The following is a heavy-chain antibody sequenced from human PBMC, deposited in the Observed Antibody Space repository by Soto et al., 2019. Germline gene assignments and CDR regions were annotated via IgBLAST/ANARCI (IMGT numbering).Heavy chain of an antibody. CDR2: IDPSDSYT. J-gene: IGHJ6*02. V-gene: IGHV5-10-1*01. CDR3: ASIEYSSSQGFYYYYGMDV. CDR1: GYSFTSYW. D-gene: IGHD6-6*01. Sequence: GSLKISCKGSGYSFTSYWISWVRQMPGKGLEWMGRIDPSDSYTNYSPSFQGHVTISADKSISTAYLQWSSLKASDTAMYYCASIEYSSSQGFYYYYGMDVWGQGTTVTVSS.